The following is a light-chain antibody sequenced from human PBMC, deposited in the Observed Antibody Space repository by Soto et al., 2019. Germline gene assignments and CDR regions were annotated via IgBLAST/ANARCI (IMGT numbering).Light chain of an antibody. V-gene: IGKV1-5*03. J-gene: IGKJ4*01. Sequence: DIQMTQSPSTLSASVGDRVTITCRASQSISSWLAWYQQKPGKAPNLLIYKTSSLESGVPSRFSGSGSGTEFTLTVNSLQPDDFATYYCQQYDSHPLTFGGGTKVDIK. CDR1: QSISSW. CDR3: QQYDSHPLT. CDR2: KTS.